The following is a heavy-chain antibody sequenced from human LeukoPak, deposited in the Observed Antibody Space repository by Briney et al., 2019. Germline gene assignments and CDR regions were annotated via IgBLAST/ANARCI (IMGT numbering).Heavy chain of an antibody. J-gene: IGHJ4*02. CDR3: ARGRGENDYGDFGFDY. D-gene: IGHD4-17*01. Sequence: SETLSLTCAVYGGSFSGYHWSWIRQPPGKGLDWIGEINHSGSTNYNPSLKSRVTISVDTSKNQFSLKLSSVTAADTAVYYCARGRGENDYGDFGFDYWGQGTLVTVSS. CDR2: INHSGST. CDR1: GGSFSGYH. V-gene: IGHV4-34*01.